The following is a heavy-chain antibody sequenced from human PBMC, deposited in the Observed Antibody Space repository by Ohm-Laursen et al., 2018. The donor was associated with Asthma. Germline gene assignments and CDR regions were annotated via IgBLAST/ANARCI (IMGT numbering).Heavy chain of an antibody. Sequence: SVKVSCKASGGTFSSYAISWVRQAPGQGLEWMGWMNPNTGNTGYGQKFQGRVTMTRNASINTAYMELRGLRSEDTAVYYCARDNRVDFDFWGQGTQVTVSS. CDR3: ARDNRVDFDF. V-gene: IGHV1-8*02. CDR2: MNPNTGNT. D-gene: IGHD1-14*01. J-gene: IGHJ4*02. CDR1: GGTFSSYA.